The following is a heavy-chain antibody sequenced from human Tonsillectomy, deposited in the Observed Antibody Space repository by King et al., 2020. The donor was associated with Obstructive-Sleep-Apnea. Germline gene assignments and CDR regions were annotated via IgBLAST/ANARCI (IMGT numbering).Heavy chain of an antibody. CDR2: ISSSYTGSTI. Sequence: VQLVESGGGLVKPGGSLRLSCAGSGITLSDYYMSWIRQAPGKGLEWGAYISSSYTGSTIIYSDSLKGRFAISRDNVKNSVYLQMNSLTAEDTAVYYCARRVAFDVWGQGTTVIVSS. CDR1: GITLSDYY. J-gene: IGHJ3*01. V-gene: IGHV3-11*01. CDR3: ARRVAFDV.